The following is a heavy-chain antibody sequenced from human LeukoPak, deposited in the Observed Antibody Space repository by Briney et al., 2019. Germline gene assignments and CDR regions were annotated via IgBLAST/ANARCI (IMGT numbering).Heavy chain of an antibody. Sequence: GRSLRLSCVASGLNFADTAMHWARKAPGKGLEWVSLTSADGGSTFSADSVKGRFSISSDNSNNSLYLQMSSLRSEDTAMYYCAKEAGKFDYWGQRTLVAASS. CDR1: GLNFADTA. J-gene: IGHJ4*02. CDR3: AKEAGKFDY. CDR2: TSADGGST. V-gene: IGHV3-43*02. D-gene: IGHD6-13*01.